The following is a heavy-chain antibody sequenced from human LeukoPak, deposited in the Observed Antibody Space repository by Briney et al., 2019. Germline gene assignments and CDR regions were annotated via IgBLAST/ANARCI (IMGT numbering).Heavy chain of an antibody. CDR1: GFTFSSYS. V-gene: IGHV3-21*01. CDR3: ASFVNVRY. Sequence: GGALRLSCAASGFTFSSYSMNWVRQAPGKGLEWVSSISSSSSYIYYADSVKSRFTISRDNAKNSLYLQMNSLRAEDTAVYYCASFVNVRYWGQGTLVTVSS. J-gene: IGHJ4*02. CDR2: ISSSSSYI.